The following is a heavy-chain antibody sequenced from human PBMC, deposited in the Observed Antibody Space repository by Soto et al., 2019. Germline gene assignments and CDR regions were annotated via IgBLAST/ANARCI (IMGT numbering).Heavy chain of an antibody. D-gene: IGHD6-13*01. V-gene: IGHV4-59*01. CDR1: GGSISSYY. CDR3: AREAYSSSYLDY. J-gene: IGHJ4*02. CDR2: IYYSGST. Sequence: QVQLQESGPGLVKPSETLSLTCTVSGGSISSYYWSWIRQPPGKGLEWIGYIYYSGSTNYNPSLKSRVTISVDTSKNQFSLKRSSVTAADTAVYYCAREAYSSSYLDYWGQGTLVTVSS.